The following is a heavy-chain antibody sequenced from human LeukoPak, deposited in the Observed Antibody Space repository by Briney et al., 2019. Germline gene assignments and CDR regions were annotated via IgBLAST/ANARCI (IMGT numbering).Heavy chain of an antibody. CDR3: ARDQLNSSGLDY. CDR2: ISYDRSNK. D-gene: IGHD6-19*01. CDR1: GFTFSSYA. J-gene: IGHJ4*02. Sequence: GRSLRLSCAASGFTFSSYAMHWVRQAPGKGLEWVAVISYDRSNKYYADSVKGRFTISRDNSKNTLYLQMNSLRAEDTAVYYCARDQLNSSGLDYWGQGTLVTVSS. V-gene: IGHV3-30-3*01.